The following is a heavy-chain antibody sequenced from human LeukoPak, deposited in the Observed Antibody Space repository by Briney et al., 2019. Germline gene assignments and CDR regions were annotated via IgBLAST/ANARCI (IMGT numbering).Heavy chain of an antibody. D-gene: IGHD6-19*01. Sequence: PSETLSLTCTVSGGSINNNYWSWIRQPPGKGLEWIGSIYYSGSTDYKSSLKSRITISVDASNNQFSLRLSSVTAADTAVYYCARSGSGAFNWFDPWGQGTLVTVSS. CDR3: ARSGSGAFNWFDP. CDR1: GGSINNNY. CDR2: IYYSGST. J-gene: IGHJ5*02. V-gene: IGHV4-59*01.